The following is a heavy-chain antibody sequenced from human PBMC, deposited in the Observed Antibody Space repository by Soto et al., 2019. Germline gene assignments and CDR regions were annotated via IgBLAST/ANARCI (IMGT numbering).Heavy chain of an antibody. V-gene: IGHV4-34*02. J-gene: IGHJ3*02. CDR1: GGSFSDYY. CDR3: VRGRAFMSRVAFDI. Sequence: QVQLQQRGAGLLKPSETLSLTCAVLGGSFSDYYWTWIRQPPGKGLEWIGEINHSGFTSYNPSLKSRLTLLVDTSTKEFSLNLSSVTAADTAAYHCVRGRAFMSRVAFDIWGQGTMVTVPS. CDR2: INHSGFT. D-gene: IGHD1-26*01.